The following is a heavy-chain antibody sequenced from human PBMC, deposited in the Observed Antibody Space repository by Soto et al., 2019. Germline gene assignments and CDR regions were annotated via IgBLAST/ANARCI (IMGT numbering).Heavy chain of an antibody. V-gene: IGHV4-34*01. J-gene: IGHJ4*02. CDR3: ARGRQWLARYFDY. CDR2: INHSGST. CDR1: DGSFSGYY. Sequence: QVQLQQWGAGLLKPSETLSLTCAVYDGSFSGYYWSWIRQPPGKGLEWIGEINHSGSTNYNPSLKSRVTISVDTSKNQFSLKLSSVTAADTAVYYCARGRQWLARYFDYWGQGTLVTVSS. D-gene: IGHD6-19*01.